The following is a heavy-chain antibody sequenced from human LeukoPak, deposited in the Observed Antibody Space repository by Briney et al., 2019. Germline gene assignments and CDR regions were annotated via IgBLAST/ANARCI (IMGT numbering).Heavy chain of an antibody. CDR3: ARGRGNSRIAARPQPQLPSLSYYYMDV. D-gene: IGHD6-6*01. V-gene: IGHV4-34*01. Sequence: SETLSLTCAVYGGSFSGYYWSWIRQPPAKGLEWIGEINHSGSTNYNPSLKSRVTISVDTSKNQFSLKLSSVTAADTAVYYCARGRGNSRIAARPQPQLPSLSYYYMDVWGKGTTVTVSS. CDR2: INHSGST. J-gene: IGHJ6*03. CDR1: GGSFSGYY.